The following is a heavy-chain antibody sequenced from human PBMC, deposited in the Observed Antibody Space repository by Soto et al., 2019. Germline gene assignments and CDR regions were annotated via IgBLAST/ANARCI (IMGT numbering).Heavy chain of an antibody. D-gene: IGHD2-8*02. CDR2: VSYDGNKK. CDR3: AKDRSLGYCSGGDCYYYYGMDV. V-gene: IGHV3-30*18. Sequence: QVHLVESGGGVVQPGGSLRLSCEGSGFTFRNYGIHWVRQAPDKGLEWVAVVSYDGNKKYDGDSVKGRFTISRDNSKTSVYLQMNSLRPEDTAVYYCAKDRSLGYCSGGDCYYYYGMDVWGQGTTVTVSS. J-gene: IGHJ6*02. CDR1: GFTFRNYG.